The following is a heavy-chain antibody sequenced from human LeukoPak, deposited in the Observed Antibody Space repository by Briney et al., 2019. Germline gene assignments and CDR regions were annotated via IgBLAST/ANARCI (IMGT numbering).Heavy chain of an antibody. D-gene: IGHD3-22*01. J-gene: IGHJ3*02. CDR3: ARVVNYYYDSSGLSDAFDI. CDR1: GYTFTSYG. CDR2: MSPNSGNT. V-gene: IGHV1-8*01. Sequence: ASVKVSCKASGYTFTSYGINWVRRTGQGLEWMGWMSPNSGNTGYAQKFQGRVTMTRDTSISTAYMELRSLRSDDTAVYYCARVVNYYYDSSGLSDAFDIWGQGTMVTVSS.